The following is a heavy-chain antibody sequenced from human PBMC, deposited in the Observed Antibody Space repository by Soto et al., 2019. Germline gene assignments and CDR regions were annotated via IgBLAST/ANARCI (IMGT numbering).Heavy chain of an antibody. CDR1: GFIFRNYW. Sequence: GGSLRLSCAASGFIFRNYWMTWVRQAPGKGLEWVASIKRDGSEKYYVDSVKGRFTMSRDNAKNSLYLQMNSLRAEDTAVYHCARGHYGMDVWGQGTTVTVSS. V-gene: IGHV3-7*05. J-gene: IGHJ6*02. CDR2: IKRDGSEK. CDR3: ARGHYGMDV.